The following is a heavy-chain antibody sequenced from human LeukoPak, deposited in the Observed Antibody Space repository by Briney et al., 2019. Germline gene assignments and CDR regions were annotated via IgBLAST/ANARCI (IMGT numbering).Heavy chain of an antibody. J-gene: IGHJ6*02. V-gene: IGHV3-21*01. D-gene: IGHD2-15*01. Sequence: PGGSLRLSCAASGFTFNSYSVNWVRQAPGKGLEWVSSIETSISYIYYADSVKGRFTISRDNAKNSLYLQMNSLRAEDTAVYYCARTMVVAADLDFHYGMDVWGQGTTVTVSS. CDR3: ARTMVVAADLDFHYGMDV. CDR2: IETSISYI. CDR1: GFTFNSYS.